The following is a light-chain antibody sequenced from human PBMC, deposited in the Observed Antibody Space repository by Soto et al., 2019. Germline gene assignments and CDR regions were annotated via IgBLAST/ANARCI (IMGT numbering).Light chain of an antibody. Sequence: AIQLTQSPSSLSASVGDRVTITCRASQGIRGALTWYQQRPGKPPKMLIYDVSKLERGVPSRFSGSDPGTHCTLTISSLQAEDFATYYCQQFNSYPITFGQGTRLEIK. V-gene: IGKV1-13*02. CDR3: QQFNSYPIT. CDR1: QGIRGA. J-gene: IGKJ5*01. CDR2: DVS.